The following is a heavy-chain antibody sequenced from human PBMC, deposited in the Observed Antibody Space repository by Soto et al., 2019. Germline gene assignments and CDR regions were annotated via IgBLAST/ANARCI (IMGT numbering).Heavy chain of an antibody. CDR1: GGSISSYY. CDR2: IYYSGST. V-gene: IGHV4-59*08. D-gene: IGHD1-26*01. Sequence: PSETLSLTCTVSGGSISSYYWSWIRQPPGKGLEWIGYIYYSGSTNYNPSLKSGVTISVDTSKNQFSLKLSSVTAADTAVYYCARRYGGNLDYWGQGTLVTVSS. J-gene: IGHJ4*02. CDR3: ARRYGGNLDY.